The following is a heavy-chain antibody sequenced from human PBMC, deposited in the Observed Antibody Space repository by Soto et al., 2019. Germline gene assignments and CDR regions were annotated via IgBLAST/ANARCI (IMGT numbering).Heavy chain of an antibody. CDR1: GGSISSSSYY. CDR3: ARSDGRY. V-gene: IGHV4-39*07. Sequence: PSETLSLTCTVSGGSISSSSYYWVWIRQPPGKGLEWIGSLYYSGSTYYNPSLKSRVAISVDTSKNQFSLKLSSVTAADTAVYYCARSDGRYWGQGTLVTVSS. CDR2: LYYSGST. J-gene: IGHJ4*02.